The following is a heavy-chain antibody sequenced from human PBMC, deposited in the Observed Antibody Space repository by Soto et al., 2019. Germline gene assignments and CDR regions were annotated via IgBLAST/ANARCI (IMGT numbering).Heavy chain of an antibody. D-gene: IGHD5-18*01. Sequence: PSETLSLTCTVSCGSITSNNYYWSWIRQPPGKGLEWIGYSYYSGSTYYNPSLKSRVTISIDTSKNHFSLKLSSLTAADTAVYYCARGLGGFSYSYYYSYSLDVWGQGTTVTVSS. CDR3: ARGLGGFSYSYYYSYSLDV. J-gene: IGHJ6*02. V-gene: IGHV4-30-4*01. CDR1: CGSITSNNYY. CDR2: SYYSGST.